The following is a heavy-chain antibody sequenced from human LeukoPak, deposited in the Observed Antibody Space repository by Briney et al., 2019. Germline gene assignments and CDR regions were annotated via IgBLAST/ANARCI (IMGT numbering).Heavy chain of an antibody. CDR1: GFTFSSYA. CDR3: AKVLYGYCSGGSCSYYFDY. J-gene: IGHJ4*02. Sequence: PGGSLRPSCAASGFTFSSYAMSWVRQAPGKGLEWVSAISGSGGSTYYADSVKGRFTISRDNSKNTLYLQMNSLRAEDTAVYYCAKVLYGYCSGGSCSYYFDYWGQGTLVTASS. D-gene: IGHD2-15*01. CDR2: ISGSGGST. V-gene: IGHV3-23*01.